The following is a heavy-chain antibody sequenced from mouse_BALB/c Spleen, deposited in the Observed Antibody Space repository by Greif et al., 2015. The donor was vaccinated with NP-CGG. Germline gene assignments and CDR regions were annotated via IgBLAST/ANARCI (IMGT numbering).Heavy chain of an antibody. D-gene: IGHD1-1*01. J-gene: IGHJ3*01. Sequence: VQLQQSGAELVKPGASVKLSCKASGYTFTSYYMYWVKQRPGQGLEWIGEINPSNGGTNFNEKFKSKATLTVDKSSSTAYMQLSSLTSEDSAVYYCSVGGPYYYGSSGFAYWGQGTLVTVSA. V-gene: IGHV1S81*02. CDR3: SVGGPYYYGSSGFAY. CDR2: INPSNGGT. CDR1: GYTFTSYY.